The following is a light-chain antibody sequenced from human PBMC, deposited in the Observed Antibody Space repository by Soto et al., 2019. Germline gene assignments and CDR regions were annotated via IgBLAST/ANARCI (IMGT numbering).Light chain of an antibody. J-gene: IGKJ1*01. CDR3: QQYDSWPRT. V-gene: IGKV3-15*01. CDR2: GAS. CDR1: QSVSSR. Sequence: EIVMTQSPDTLSMSPGEGATLSCRASQSVSSRLVWYQQKPGQAPRLPIYGASTRATGIPARFSGSGSGTEFTLTISSLQSEDFAIYYCQQYDSWPRTFGQGTKVESK.